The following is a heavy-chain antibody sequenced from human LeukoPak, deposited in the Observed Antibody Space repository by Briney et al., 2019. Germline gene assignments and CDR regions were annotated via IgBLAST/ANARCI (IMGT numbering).Heavy chain of an antibody. CDR1: GFTVSSNY. V-gene: IGHV3-7*04. Sequence: GGSLRLSCAASGFTVSSNYMSWVRQAPGKGLEWVANIRQDGSEKYYVDSAKGRFTISRDNAKNSLYLQMNSLRAEDTAAYYCARHSSSWEFDQWGQGTLVTVSA. CDR2: IRQDGSEK. D-gene: IGHD6-13*01. CDR3: ARHSSSWEFDQ. J-gene: IGHJ4*02.